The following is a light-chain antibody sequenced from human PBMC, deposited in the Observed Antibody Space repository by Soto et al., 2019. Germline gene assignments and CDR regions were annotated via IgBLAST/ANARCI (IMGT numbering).Light chain of an antibody. J-gene: IGLJ2*01. Sequence: QSALTQPPSASGSPGQSVTISCTGTSSDVGGYNYVSWYQHHPGKAPNLMIHEVSERPSGVPDRFSGSKSGNTASLTVSGLQAEDEADYYCSSYAGSNNVVFGGGTKLTVL. CDR3: SSYAGSNNVV. CDR1: SSDVGGYNY. V-gene: IGLV2-8*01. CDR2: EVS.